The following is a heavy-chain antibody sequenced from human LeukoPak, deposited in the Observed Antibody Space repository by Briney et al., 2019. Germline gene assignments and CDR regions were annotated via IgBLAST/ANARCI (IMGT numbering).Heavy chain of an antibody. CDR3: ARYGDYAN. Sequence: SETLSLTCTVSGYSISSGYYWGWIRQPPGKGLEWIGSIYYSGSTYYNPSLKSRVTISVDTSKNQFSLKLSSVTAADTAVYYCARYGDYANWGQGTLVTVSS. J-gene: IGHJ4*02. V-gene: IGHV4-38-2*02. CDR2: IYYSGST. D-gene: IGHD4-17*01. CDR1: GYSISSGYY.